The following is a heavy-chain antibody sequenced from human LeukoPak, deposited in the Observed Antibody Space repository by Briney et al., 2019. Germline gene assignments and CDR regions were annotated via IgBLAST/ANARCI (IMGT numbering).Heavy chain of an antibody. CDR3: ARGVAGGNWFDP. J-gene: IGHJ5*02. Sequence: GGSLRLSCAASGFTVSSNHVNWVRQAPGKGLEWVSVIYNSGSTSYADSVKGRFTISRDISKNILYFQMNSLRAEDTAVYYCARGVAGGNWFDPWGQGTLVTVSS. CDR1: GFTVSSNH. CDR2: IYNSGST. V-gene: IGHV3-53*01. D-gene: IGHD6-19*01.